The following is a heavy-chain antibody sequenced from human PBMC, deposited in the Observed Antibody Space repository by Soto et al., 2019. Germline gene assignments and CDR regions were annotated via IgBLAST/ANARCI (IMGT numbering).Heavy chain of an antibody. CDR3: ARGQGVPITVPAVDFWRLGRYYYMDV. CDR2: IDHSGSS. V-gene: IGHV4-34*01. Sequence: QVQLQQGGAGLLKPSDTLSLTCGVYGGSFSGYYWNWIRQPPGKGLEWIGEIDHSGSSNFNPFLTSRVTISVDTSKNQSSLKLYSMTAADTAVYFCARGQGVPITVPAVDFWRLGRYYYMDVWGKGTPVTVSS. D-gene: IGHD3-3*01. J-gene: IGHJ6*03. CDR1: GGSFSGYY.